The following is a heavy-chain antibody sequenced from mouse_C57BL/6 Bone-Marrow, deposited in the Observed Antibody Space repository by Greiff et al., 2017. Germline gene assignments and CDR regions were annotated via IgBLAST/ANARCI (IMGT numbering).Heavy chain of an antibody. CDR2: IYPRSGNT. CDR3: ARSGSSSSWFAD. V-gene: IGHV1-81*01. J-gene: IGHJ3*01. D-gene: IGHD1-1*01. CDR1: GYTFTSYG. Sequence: VQLQQSGAELARPGASVKLSCKASGYTFTSYGISWVKQRTGQGLEWIGEIYPRSGNTYYNEKFKGKATLTADKSSSTAYMELRSLTSEDSAVYFCARSGSSSSWFADWGQGTLVTVSA.